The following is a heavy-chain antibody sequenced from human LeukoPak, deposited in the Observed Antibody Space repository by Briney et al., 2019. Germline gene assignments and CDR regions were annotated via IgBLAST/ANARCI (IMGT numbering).Heavy chain of an antibody. CDR3: ARVTGVIGAFDI. D-gene: IGHD3-10*01. Sequence: SETLSLTCAVYGGSFSGYYWSWIRQPPGKGLEWIGEINHSGSTNYNPSLKSRVTISVDTSKNQFSLKLSSVTAADTAVYYCARVTGVIGAFDIWGQGTMVTVSS. J-gene: IGHJ3*02. V-gene: IGHV4-34*01. CDR1: GGSFSGYY. CDR2: INHSGST.